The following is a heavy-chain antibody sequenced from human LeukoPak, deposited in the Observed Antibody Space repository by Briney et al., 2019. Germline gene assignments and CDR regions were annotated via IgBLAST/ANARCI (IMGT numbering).Heavy chain of an antibody. Sequence: GGSLRLSCAASGFTFSSYSMSWVRQAPGKGLEWVSSISNSRNYIYYADSVKGRFTISRDNAKNSLYLQMNSLRAEDTAVYMDVWGKGTTVTVSS. V-gene: IGHV3-21*01. CDR1: GFTFSSYS. CDR2: ISNSRNYI. CDR3: V. J-gene: IGHJ6*03.